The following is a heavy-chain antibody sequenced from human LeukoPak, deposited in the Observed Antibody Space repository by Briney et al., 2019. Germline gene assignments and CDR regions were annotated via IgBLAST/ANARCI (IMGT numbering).Heavy chain of an antibody. J-gene: IGHJ4*02. Sequence: SETLSLTCTVSGGSISTYYWSWIRQPAGKGLEWIGRINRSGNTKYSPSLNSRVTMSVDTSRNQLSLNLNSVAAADTAVYYCARVLGYDSSGYYSDYWGQGTLVTVSS. CDR2: INRSGNT. D-gene: IGHD3-22*01. CDR1: GGSISTYY. V-gene: IGHV4-4*07. CDR3: ARVLGYDSSGYYSDY.